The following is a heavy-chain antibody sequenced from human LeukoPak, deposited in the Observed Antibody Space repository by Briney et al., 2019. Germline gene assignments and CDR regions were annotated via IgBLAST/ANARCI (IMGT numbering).Heavy chain of an antibody. CDR3: ARSLSTAGIDY. CDR2: IYQSGST. D-gene: IGHD2-2*01. V-gene: IGHV4-38-2*01. Sequence: KPSETLSLTCAVSGYSISTGRYWGWIRRPPGKGLEWIGSIYQSGSTYYNPSLKRRVTISVDTSKNPFSLNLRSVTAADTAVYYCARSLSTAGIDYWGQGTLVTVSS. J-gene: IGHJ4*02. CDR1: GYSISTGRY.